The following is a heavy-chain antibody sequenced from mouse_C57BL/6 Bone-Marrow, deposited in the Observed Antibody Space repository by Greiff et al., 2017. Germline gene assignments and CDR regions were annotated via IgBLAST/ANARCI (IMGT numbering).Heavy chain of an antibody. CDR2: INPNNGGT. CDR1: GYTFTDYN. CDR3: ASGLYYGNYGY. J-gene: IGHJ2*01. D-gene: IGHD2-1*01. V-gene: IGHV1-22*01. Sequence: VQLQQSGPELVKPGASVKMSCKASGYTFTDYNMHWVKQSHGKSLEWIGYINPNNGGTSYNQKFKGKATLPVNKSSSTAYMELRSLTSEDSAVYYCASGLYYGNYGYWGQGTTLTVSS.